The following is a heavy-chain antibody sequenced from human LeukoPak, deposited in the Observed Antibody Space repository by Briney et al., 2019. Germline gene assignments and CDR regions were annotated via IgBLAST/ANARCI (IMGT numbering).Heavy chain of an antibody. CDR3: ARDLADSSSYNYYYYMDV. V-gene: IGHV4-61*02. D-gene: IGHD6-13*01. CDR1: GGSISGGTYY. Sequence: SETLSLTCTVSGGSISGGTYYWTWIRQPAGKGLEWIGRIYATGIAMGSTNYNPSLKSRVTISVDTSKNQFSLKLSSVTAADTAVYYCARDLADSSSYNYYYYMDVWGKGTTVTVSS. CDR2: IYATGIAMGST. J-gene: IGHJ6*03.